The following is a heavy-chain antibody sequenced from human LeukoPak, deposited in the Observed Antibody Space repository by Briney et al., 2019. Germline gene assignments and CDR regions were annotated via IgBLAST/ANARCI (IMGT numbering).Heavy chain of an antibody. D-gene: IGHD6-13*01. CDR3: ASGIAAADPYYFDY. CDR2: IYSGGST. J-gene: IGHJ4*02. V-gene: IGHV3-53*01. Sequence: GRSLRLSCAASGFTVISNYMSWVRQAPGKGLEWVSVIYSGGSTYYADSVKGRFTISRDNSKNTLYLQMNSLRAEDTAVYYCASGIAAADPYYFDYWGQGTLVTVSS. CDR1: GFTVISNY.